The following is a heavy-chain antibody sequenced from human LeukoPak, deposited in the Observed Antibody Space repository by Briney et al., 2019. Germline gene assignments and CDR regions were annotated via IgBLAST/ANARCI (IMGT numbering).Heavy chain of an antibody. Sequence: GESLKISCKGSGYSFTSYWLGWVRQMPGKGLEWMGIIYPCDSDTRYSPSFQGHVTISADKSISTAYLQWSSLNASDTAMYYCAREGNCGGDCQPYGMDVWGQGTTVTVS. CDR1: GYSFTSYW. CDR3: AREGNCGGDCQPYGMDV. CDR2: IYPCDSDT. J-gene: IGHJ6*02. V-gene: IGHV5-51*01. D-gene: IGHD2-21*02.